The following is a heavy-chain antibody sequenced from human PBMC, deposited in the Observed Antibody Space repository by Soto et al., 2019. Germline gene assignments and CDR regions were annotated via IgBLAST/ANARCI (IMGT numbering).Heavy chain of an antibody. CDR3: AAGRYNWNLSYGTDV. V-gene: IGHV1-58*01. CDR1: GFTFTSSA. D-gene: IGHD1-20*01. Sequence: ASVKVSCKASGFTFTSSAVQWVRHARGQRLEWIGWIVVGSGNTNYAQKFQERVTITRDMSTSTAYMELSSLRSEDTAVYYCAAGRYNWNLSYGTDVWGQGTTVTVSS. CDR2: IVVGSGNT. J-gene: IGHJ6*02.